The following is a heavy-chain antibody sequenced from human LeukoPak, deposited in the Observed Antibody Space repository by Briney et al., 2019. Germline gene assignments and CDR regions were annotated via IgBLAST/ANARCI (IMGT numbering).Heavy chain of an antibody. CDR2: INPKSGAT. CDR3: ARDYSDGHNRRDAFDL. Sequence: ASVRVSCKPSGYSFSDFHIHWVRQAPGQGLEWMGWINPKSGATTYAERFRGRVTMTRDTSLNTVYLELASLYSDDTAVFYCARDYSDGHNRRDAFDLRGQGTTLIVSS. D-gene: IGHD5-18*01. CDR1: GYSFSDFH. V-gene: IGHV1-2*02. J-gene: IGHJ3*01.